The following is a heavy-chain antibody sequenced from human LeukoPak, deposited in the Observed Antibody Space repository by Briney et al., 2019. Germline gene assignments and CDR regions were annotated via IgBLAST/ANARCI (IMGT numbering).Heavy chain of an antibody. D-gene: IGHD1-26*01. Sequence: GESLKISCKGSGYSFTSNWIAWVRQMPGKGLEWMGIIYPGDSDTRYSPSFQGQVTISADKSISTAYLQWSSLKASDTAMYYCARPMVGARYYFDYWGQGTLVTVSS. J-gene: IGHJ4*02. CDR1: GYSFTSNW. V-gene: IGHV5-51*01. CDR2: IYPGDSDT. CDR3: ARPMVGARYYFDY.